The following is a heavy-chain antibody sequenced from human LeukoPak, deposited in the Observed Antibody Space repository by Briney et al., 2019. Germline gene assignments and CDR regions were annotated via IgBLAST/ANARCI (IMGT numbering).Heavy chain of an antibody. J-gene: IGHJ4*02. V-gene: IGHV3-21*01. D-gene: IGHD7-27*01. CDR1: GFTFSSYS. Sequence: GGALRLSCAASGFTFSSYSMNWVGQAPGKGLEGVSSISSSSSYIYYADSVKGRFTISANNAKNSLYLQMNSLTAEDTAVYYRARPNWPYLSFDYWGQGTLVTVSS. CDR3: ARPNWPYLSFDY. CDR2: ISSSSSYI.